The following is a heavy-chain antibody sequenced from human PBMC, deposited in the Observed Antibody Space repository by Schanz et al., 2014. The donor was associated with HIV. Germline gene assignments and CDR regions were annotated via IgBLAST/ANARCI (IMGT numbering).Heavy chain of an antibody. Sequence: VQLVESGGGVVQPGRSLRVSCAASGFIFSDHFMGWVRQAPGKGLEWVARSRVKSDSYATEYAASVTGRFTISRDDSKNSVYLQMNSLNIEDTAVYYCRGYRFYYGVDFWGQGTTVTVS. CDR2: SRVKSDSYAT. J-gene: IGHJ6*02. CDR3: RGYRFYYGVDF. V-gene: IGHV3-72*01. CDR1: GFIFSDHF. D-gene: IGHD5-18*01.